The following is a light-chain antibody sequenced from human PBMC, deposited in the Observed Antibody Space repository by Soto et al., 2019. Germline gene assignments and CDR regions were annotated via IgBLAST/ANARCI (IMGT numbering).Light chain of an antibody. CDR3: ASYEGSTTFLIV. CDR2: EVT. CDR1: STDIGNYNH. J-gene: IGLJ2*01. Sequence: QSALTQPASVCGSPGQSITISCTGTSTDIGNYNHVSWYQQHPGKAPKLMIYEVTQRPSDISNRFSGSKSGNTAFLTISGLQAEDEADYYCASYEGSTTFLIVFGGGTKLTVL. V-gene: IGLV2-23*02.